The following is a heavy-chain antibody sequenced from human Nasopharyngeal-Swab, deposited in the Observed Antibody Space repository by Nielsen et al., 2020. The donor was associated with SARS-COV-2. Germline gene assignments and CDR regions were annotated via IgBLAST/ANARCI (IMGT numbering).Heavy chain of an antibody. CDR2: ISGSGGST. CDR3: AKDTQGIVVVYYFDY. V-gene: IGHV3-23*01. J-gene: IGHJ4*02. CDR1: GFTFSSYA. Sequence: GESLKISCAASGFTFSSYAMSWDRQAPGKGLEWVSAISGSGGSTYYADSVKGRFTISRDNSKNTLYLQMNSLRAEDTAVYYCAKDTQGIVVVYYFDYWGQGTLVTVSS. D-gene: IGHD3-22*01.